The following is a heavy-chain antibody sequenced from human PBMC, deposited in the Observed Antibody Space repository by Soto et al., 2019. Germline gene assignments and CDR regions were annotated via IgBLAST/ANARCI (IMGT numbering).Heavy chain of an antibody. V-gene: IGHV3-30*18. CDR2: ISYDGTKK. J-gene: IGHJ4*02. CDR1: GFTFSSFG. D-gene: IGHD3-22*01. Sequence: LRLSCAASGFTFSSFGIHWVRQAPGKGLEWVAVISYDGTKKYYADSVKGRFTISRDNSKNTLYLQMNSLRAEDTAVYYCAKPQANFYDSSGYFDFWGQGTLVTVSS. CDR3: AKPQANFYDSSGYFDF.